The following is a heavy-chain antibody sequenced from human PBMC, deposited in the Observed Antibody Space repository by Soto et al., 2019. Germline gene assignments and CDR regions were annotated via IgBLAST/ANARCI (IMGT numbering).Heavy chain of an antibody. CDR1: GGSISSSSYY. Sequence: SETLSLTCTVSGGSISSSSYYWGWIRQPPGKGLEWIGSIYYSGSTYYNPSLKSRVTISVDTSKNQFSLKLSSVTAADTAVYYCARAMYYDFWSGPPKYYYYYGMDAWGQGTTVTVSS. V-gene: IGHV4-39*07. CDR3: ARAMYYDFWSGPPKYYYYYGMDA. D-gene: IGHD3-3*01. CDR2: IYYSGST. J-gene: IGHJ6*02.